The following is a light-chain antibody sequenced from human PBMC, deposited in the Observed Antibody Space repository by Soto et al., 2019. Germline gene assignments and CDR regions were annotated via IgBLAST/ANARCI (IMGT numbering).Light chain of an antibody. CDR3: HPSNSLPLT. Sequence: EVVLMQSPATLSVSTGEGANLSCRASQGIGDTLARYQHKPGQTPRLLIYDTSTRATGVPTRFSGSRSGAEFTLTINSLQSEDFAVYYCHPSNSLPLTFGGGTKVDIK. CDR2: DTS. CDR1: QGIGDT. J-gene: IGKJ4*01. V-gene: IGKV3-15*01.